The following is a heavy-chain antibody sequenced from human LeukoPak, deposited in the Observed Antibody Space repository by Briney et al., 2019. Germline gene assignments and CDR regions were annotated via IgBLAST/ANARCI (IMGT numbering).Heavy chain of an antibody. D-gene: IGHD6-19*01. J-gene: IGHJ5*02. CDR2: INHSGST. CDR1: GGSFSGYY. V-gene: IGHV4-34*01. CDR3: ARLRWLGVAGTGWWFDP. Sequence: PSETLSLTCAVYGGSFSGYYWSWIRQPPGKGLEWIGEINHSGSTNYNPSLKSRVTISVDTSKNHFSLKLSSVTAADTAFYYCARLRWLGVAGTGWWFDPWGQGTLVTVSS.